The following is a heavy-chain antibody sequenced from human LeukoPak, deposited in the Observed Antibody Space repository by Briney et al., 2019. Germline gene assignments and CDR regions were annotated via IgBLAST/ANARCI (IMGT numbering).Heavy chain of an antibody. CDR3: ARGRAFGGVISY. Sequence: SETLSLTCAVYGGSFSSYYWSWIRQPPGKGLEWIGEIHHSGSTNYNPSLKSRVTISVDTSKNQFSLKLSSVTAADTAVYYCARGRAFGGVISYWGQGTLVTVSS. D-gene: IGHD3-16*02. V-gene: IGHV4-34*01. J-gene: IGHJ4*02. CDR1: GGSFSSYY. CDR2: IHHSGST.